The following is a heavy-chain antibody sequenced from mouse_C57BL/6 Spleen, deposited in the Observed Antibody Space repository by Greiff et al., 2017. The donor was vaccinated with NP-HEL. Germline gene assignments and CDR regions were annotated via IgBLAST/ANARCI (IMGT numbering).Heavy chain of an antibody. J-gene: IGHJ1*03. CDR3: AREYGSSYSYWYFDV. Sequence: EVQLQQSGPELVKPGASVKIPCKASGYTFTDYNMDWVKQSHGKSLEWIGDINPNNGGTIYNQKFKGKATLTVDKSSSTAYMELRSLTSEDTAVYYCAREYGSSYSYWYFDVWGTGTTVTVSS. CDR1: GYTFTDYN. V-gene: IGHV1-18*01. D-gene: IGHD1-1*01. CDR2: INPNNGGT.